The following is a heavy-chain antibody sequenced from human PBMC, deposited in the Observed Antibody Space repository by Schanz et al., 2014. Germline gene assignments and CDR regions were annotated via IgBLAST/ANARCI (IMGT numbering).Heavy chain of an antibody. CDR3: ARDRVSFVRGPLGVD. CDR1: GYSFTDYA. Sequence: QVQLVQSGVEVKRPGASVRVSCMASGYSFTDYAIHWVRQAPGQGLEWMGWISGYNGDTNYAPKFQDRVTMTTDTSTGITSLELRNLKSDDTAVYYCARDRVSFVRGPLGVDWGQGTQVIVSS. V-gene: IGHV1-18*01. J-gene: IGHJ4*02. D-gene: IGHD3-10*01. CDR2: ISGYNGDT.